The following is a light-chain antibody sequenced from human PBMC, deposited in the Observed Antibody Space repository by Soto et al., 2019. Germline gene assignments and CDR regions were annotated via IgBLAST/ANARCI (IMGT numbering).Light chain of an antibody. Sequence: DIQMTQSPSTLSASVGDRVTITCRASQTISNWLAWYQQRPGKAPNLLIYKASSLERGVSSRFSGSGSGTEFTLTISSLQPDDFATYYCQHYSTYPYTFGQGTKLEIK. V-gene: IGKV1-5*03. CDR1: QTISNW. J-gene: IGKJ2*01. CDR2: KAS. CDR3: QHYSTYPYT.